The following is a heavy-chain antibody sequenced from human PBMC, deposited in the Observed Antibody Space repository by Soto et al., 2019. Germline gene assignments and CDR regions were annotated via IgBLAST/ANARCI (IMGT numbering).Heavy chain of an antibody. CDR1: GFPFSSYS. J-gene: IGHJ1*01. CDR2: ISGSSTYI. Sequence: PGGSLRLSCAASGFPFSSYSMNWVRQAPGKGLEWVSSISGSSTYIYYADSVKGRFTISRDNAKNSLYLQMNSLRAEDTAVYHCARDPSDLWEPGQYFQHWGQGALVTVSS. V-gene: IGHV3-21*01. D-gene: IGHD1-26*01. CDR3: ARDPSDLWEPGQYFQH.